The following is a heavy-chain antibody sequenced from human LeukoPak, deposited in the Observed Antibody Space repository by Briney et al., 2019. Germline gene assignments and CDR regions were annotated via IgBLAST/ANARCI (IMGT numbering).Heavy chain of an antibody. D-gene: IGHD3-10*01. CDR3: ARERARGITMVRGVLYYYYMDV. Sequence: SETLSLTCTVSGGSISSYYWSWIRQPPGKGLEWIGYIYYSGSTNYNPSLRSRVTISVDTSKNQFSLKLSSVTAADTAVYYCARERARGITMVRGVLYYYYMDVWGKGTTVTVSS. CDR2: IYYSGST. CDR1: GGSISSYY. V-gene: IGHV4-59*01. J-gene: IGHJ6*03.